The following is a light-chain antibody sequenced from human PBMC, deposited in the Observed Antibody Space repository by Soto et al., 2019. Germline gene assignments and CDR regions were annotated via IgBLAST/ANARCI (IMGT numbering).Light chain of an antibody. Sequence: DIQMTQSPSSLSASVGDTVTITCRASQSIATSLNWLQLKPGKAPKLLIYYTSTLQSGGPSSFSGGGSGTDLTLTISSLQPEDSALYFCQQDYSPLHTFGGGTRVEIK. CDR1: QSIATS. CDR2: YTS. CDR3: QQDYSPLHT. J-gene: IGKJ4*01. V-gene: IGKV1-39*01.